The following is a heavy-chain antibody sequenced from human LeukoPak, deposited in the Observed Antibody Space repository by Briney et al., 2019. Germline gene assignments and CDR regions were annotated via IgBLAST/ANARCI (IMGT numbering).Heavy chain of an antibody. Sequence: PGGSLRLSCAASGFTFSSYAMSWVRQATGKGLEWVSAISGSGGATYYADSVKGRFTISRDNSKNTLYLQMNSLRAEDTAVYYCAKVEEIAIDYWGQGTLVTVSS. V-gene: IGHV3-23*01. CDR3: AKVEEIAIDY. D-gene: IGHD6-13*01. CDR1: GFTFSSYA. J-gene: IGHJ4*02. CDR2: ISGSGGAT.